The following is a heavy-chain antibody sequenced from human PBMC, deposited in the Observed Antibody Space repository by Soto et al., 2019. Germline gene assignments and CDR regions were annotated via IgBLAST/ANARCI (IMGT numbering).Heavy chain of an antibody. CDR2: IWYDGSNK. V-gene: IGHV3-33*01. J-gene: IGHJ3*02. D-gene: IGHD3-3*01. CDR1: GFTFSSYG. Sequence: QVQLVESGGGVVQPGRSLRLSCAASGFTFSSYGMHWVRQAPGKGLAWVAVIWYDGSNKYYADSVKGPFTISRDNSKNTLYLQMDSLRAEYTTVEYCARVQRMTIYGVGNDAFDIWGQGTMVTVSS. CDR3: ARVQRMTIYGVGNDAFDI.